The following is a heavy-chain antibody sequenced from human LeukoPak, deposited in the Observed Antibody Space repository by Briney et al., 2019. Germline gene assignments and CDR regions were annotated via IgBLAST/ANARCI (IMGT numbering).Heavy chain of an antibody. CDR3: ARVPQAYYDFWSGYVRRFWFDP. J-gene: IGHJ5*02. D-gene: IGHD3-3*01. V-gene: IGHV1-8*01. Sequence: ASVKVSCKASGYTFTSYDINWVRQATGQGLEWMGWMNPNSGNTGYAQKFQGRVTMTRNTSISTAYMELSSLRSEDTAVYYCARVPQAYYDFWSGYVRRFWFDPWGQGTLVTVSS. CDR2: MNPNSGNT. CDR1: GYTFTSYD.